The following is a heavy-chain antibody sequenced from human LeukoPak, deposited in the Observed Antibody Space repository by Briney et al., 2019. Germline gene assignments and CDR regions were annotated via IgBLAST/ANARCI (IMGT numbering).Heavy chain of an antibody. J-gene: IGHJ4*02. CDR2: ISGSGGST. V-gene: IGHV3-23*01. CDR3: VKDRCDRTTCPEV. CDR1: GFSFSTYA. Sequence: GGSLRLSCTASGFSFSTYAMSWVRQAPGEGLEWVSGISGSGGSTYYTDSVKGRFTISRDNSKNTLHLQMSSLRAEDTALYYCVKDRCDRTTCPEVWGQGTLVTVSS. D-gene: IGHD2-2*01.